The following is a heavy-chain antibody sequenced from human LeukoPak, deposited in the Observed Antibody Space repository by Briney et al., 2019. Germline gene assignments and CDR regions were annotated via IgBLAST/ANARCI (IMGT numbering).Heavy chain of an antibody. CDR3: AKGSAGSGSQYFDY. CDR1: GFLVSSYS. D-gene: IGHD3-10*01. J-gene: IGHJ4*02. Sequence: GGSLRLSCAASGFLVSSYSVHWVRQAPGKGLEWVSGISWNSGSIGYADSVKGRFTISRDNAKNSLYLQMNSLRAEDMALYYCAKGSAGSGSQYFDYWGQGTLVTVSS. CDR2: ISWNSGSI. V-gene: IGHV3-9*03.